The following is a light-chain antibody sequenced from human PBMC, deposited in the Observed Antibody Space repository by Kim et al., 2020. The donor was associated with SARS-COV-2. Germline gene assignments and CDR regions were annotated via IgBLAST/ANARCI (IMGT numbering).Light chain of an antibody. V-gene: IGKV3-20*01. CDR1: QSVDNRY. J-gene: IGKJ2*01. CDR2: GAS. Sequence: EIVVTHSPATLSLSPGGRATLSCRVSQSVDNRYLAWYQQKLGQGPRLLISGASSRATGISDRFSGSGSRTDFTLTISRLEPEDSAVYYCQQYDISPYNFGQGTKLEI. CDR3: QQYDISPYN.